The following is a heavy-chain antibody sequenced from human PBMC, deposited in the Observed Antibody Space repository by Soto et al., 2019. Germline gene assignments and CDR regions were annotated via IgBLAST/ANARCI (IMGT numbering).Heavy chain of an antibody. V-gene: IGHV3-74*01. CDR2: LNMDGSTT. Sequence: GGSLRLSCAASGFTFNLYWMHWIRQAPGKGLVWVSRLNMDGSTTNYADSVKGRFIISRDSSKNTVYLQMYDLRAEDTAMYYCARGVRNYYGMDVWGQGTTVTVSS. CDR3: ARGVRNYYGMDV. CDR1: GFTFNLYW. J-gene: IGHJ6*02.